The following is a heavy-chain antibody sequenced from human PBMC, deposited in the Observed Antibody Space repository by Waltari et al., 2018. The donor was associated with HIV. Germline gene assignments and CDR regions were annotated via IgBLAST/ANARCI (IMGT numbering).Heavy chain of an antibody. J-gene: IGHJ6*02. CDR3: ARERGSCRGGACEYFGMDV. CDR2: ISSSSKYI. V-gene: IGHV3-21*02. Sequence: EVQLMESGGGLVRPGGSLRLTCVGPGFSFSSPTINWVSQAPGKGLEGVSSISSSSKYIYNCDSGQGRFTISRDNSNNSLYLQMDRLKAEDTAVYDCARERGSCRGGACEYFGMDVWGQGTTVTVSS. CDR1: GFSFSSPT. D-gene: IGHD2-15*01.